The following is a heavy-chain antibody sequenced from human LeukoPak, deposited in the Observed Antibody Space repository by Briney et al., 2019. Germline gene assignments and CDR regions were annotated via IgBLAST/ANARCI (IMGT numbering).Heavy chain of an antibody. CDR3: ARDIGGSYYFDY. J-gene: IGHJ4*02. D-gene: IGHD1-26*01. V-gene: IGHV3-74*01. Sequence: GGSVRLSCAASGFTFSSYWMHWVRQAPGKGLVWVSRINSDGSSTSYADSVKGRFTISRDNAKNTLYLQMNSLRAEDTAVYYCARDIGGSYYFDYWGQGTLVTVSS. CDR1: GFTFSSYW. CDR2: INSDGSST.